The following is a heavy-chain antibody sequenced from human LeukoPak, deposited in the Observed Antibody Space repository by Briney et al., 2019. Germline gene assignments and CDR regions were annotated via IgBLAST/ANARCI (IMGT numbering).Heavy chain of an antibody. CDR2: INWNGGST. Sequence: GGSLRLSCAASGFTFDDYGMSWVRQAPGKGLEWVSGINWNGGSTGYADSVKGRFTISRDNAKNSLSLQLNSLRAEDTAVYFCARGGTWGSFDYWGQGTLVTVSS. D-gene: IGHD3-16*01. J-gene: IGHJ4*02. CDR3: ARGGTWGSFDY. CDR1: GFTFDDYG. V-gene: IGHV3-20*04.